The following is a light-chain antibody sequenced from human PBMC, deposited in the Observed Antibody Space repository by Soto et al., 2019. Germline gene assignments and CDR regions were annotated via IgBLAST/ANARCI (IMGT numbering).Light chain of an antibody. Sequence: QSVLTQPPSVSGAPGQRVTISCTGSSSNIGAGYDVHWYQQLPGTAPKLLIYGNNNRPSGVPDRFSGSKSGTSASPAITGLQAEDGAYYYCCSYVSSKTYVFGTGTKVTVL. CDR1: SSNIGAGYD. CDR2: GNN. CDR3: CSYVSSKTYV. V-gene: IGLV1-40*01. J-gene: IGLJ1*01.